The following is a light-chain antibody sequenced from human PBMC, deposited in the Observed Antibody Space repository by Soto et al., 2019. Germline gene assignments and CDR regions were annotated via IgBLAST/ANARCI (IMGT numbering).Light chain of an antibody. CDR1: SSDIGSYNY. Sequence: QSALTQPACVSVSPGQSITSSCTGTSSDIGSYNYVAWYQQFPGKTPKLIIYEVRNRPSGVSFRFSGSKSGNTASLTISGLQAEDEADYYCISYRGSDTSYVFGTGTKVTVL. V-gene: IGLV2-14*01. CDR2: EVR. CDR3: ISYRGSDTSYV. J-gene: IGLJ1*01.